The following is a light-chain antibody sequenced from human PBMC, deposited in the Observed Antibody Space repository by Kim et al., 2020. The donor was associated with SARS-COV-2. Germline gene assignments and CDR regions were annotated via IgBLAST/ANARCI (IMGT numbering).Light chain of an antibody. V-gene: IGKV3-20*01. J-gene: IGKJ2*01. CDR2: GAS. Sequence: SPGERATLSCRASRSVSSSYLAWYQQKPGQAPRLLIYGASSRATGIPDRFSGSGSGTDFTLTISRLEPEDFAVYYCQQYGSSQGYTFGQGTKLEI. CDR3: QQYGSSQGYT. CDR1: RSVSSSY.